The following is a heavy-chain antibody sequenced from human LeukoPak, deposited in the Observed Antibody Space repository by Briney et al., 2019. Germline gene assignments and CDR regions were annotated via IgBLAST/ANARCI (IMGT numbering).Heavy chain of an antibody. CDR1: GGTFSSYA. J-gene: IGHJ4*02. V-gene: IGHV1-69*13. CDR3: ARCYDSSGYSFDY. D-gene: IGHD3-22*01. Sequence: SVKVSCKASGGTFSSYAISWVRQAPGQGLEWMGGIIPIFGTANYAQKFQGRVTITADESTSTAYMELSSLRSEDTAVYYCARCYDSSGYSFDYWGQGTLVTVSS. CDR2: IIPIFGTA.